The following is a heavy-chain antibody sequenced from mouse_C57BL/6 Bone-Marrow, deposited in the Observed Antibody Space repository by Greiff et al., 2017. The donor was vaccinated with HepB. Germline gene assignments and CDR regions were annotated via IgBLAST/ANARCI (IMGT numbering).Heavy chain of an antibody. V-gene: IGHV7-3*01. J-gene: IGHJ4*01. CDR1: GFTFTAYY. Sequence: DVKLVESGGGLVQPGGSLSLSCAASGFTFTAYYMSWVRQPPGKALEWLGFIRNKANGYTTAYSASVKGRFTISRDNSQSILYLQMNALRAEDSATYDCARMGGYGRAMDYWGKGTSVTVSS. D-gene: IGHD2-2*01. CDR2: IRNKANGYTT. CDR3: ARMGGYGRAMDY.